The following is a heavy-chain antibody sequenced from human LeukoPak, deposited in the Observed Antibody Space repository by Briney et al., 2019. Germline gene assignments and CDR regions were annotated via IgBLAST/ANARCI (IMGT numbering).Heavy chain of an antibody. Sequence: GGSLRLSCAASGFTFSDYYMSWIRQAPGKGLEWVSYISSSGSTIYYADSVKGRFTISRDNAKNSLYPQMNSLRAEDTAVYYCARHQQWLVLQQLPAYFDYWGQGTLVTVSS. CDR1: GFTFSDYY. D-gene: IGHD6-19*01. CDR2: ISSSGSTI. CDR3: ARHQQWLVLQQLPAYFDY. V-gene: IGHV3-11*01. J-gene: IGHJ4*02.